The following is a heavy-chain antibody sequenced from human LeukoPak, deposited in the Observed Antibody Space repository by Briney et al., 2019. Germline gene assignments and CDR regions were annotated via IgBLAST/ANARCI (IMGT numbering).Heavy chain of an antibody. CDR3: ARDKFLHQADYGDYPPHLDY. V-gene: IGHV1-18*01. Sequence: ASVKVSCKASGYTFTSYGISWVRQAPGQGLEWMGWISAYNGNTNYAQKLQGRVTMTTDTSTSTAYMELRSLRSDDTAVYYCARDKFLHQADYGDYPPHLDYWGQGTLVTVSS. CDR2: ISAYNGNT. D-gene: IGHD4-17*01. CDR1: GYTFTSYG. J-gene: IGHJ4*02.